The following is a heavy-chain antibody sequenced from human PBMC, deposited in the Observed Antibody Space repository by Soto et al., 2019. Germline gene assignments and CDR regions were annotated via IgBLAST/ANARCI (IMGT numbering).Heavy chain of an antibody. CDR3: ARDLGYCSGGSCYLFYYYYGMDV. CDR1: GYTFTSYY. Sequence: ASVKFSCKASGYTFTSYYMHWVRQAPGQGLEWMGIINPSGGSTSYAQKFQGRVTMTRDTSTSTVYMELSSLRSEDTAVYYCARDLGYCSGGSCYLFYYYYGMDVWGQGTTVTVSS. D-gene: IGHD2-15*01. V-gene: IGHV1-46*01. J-gene: IGHJ6*02. CDR2: INPSGGST.